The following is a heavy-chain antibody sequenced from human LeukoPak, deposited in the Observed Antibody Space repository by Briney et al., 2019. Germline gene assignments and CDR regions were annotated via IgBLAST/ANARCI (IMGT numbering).Heavy chain of an antibody. V-gene: IGHV1-8*03. CDR1: GYTFTSYA. J-gene: IGHJ4*02. Sequence: ASVKVSCKASGYTFTSYAMHWVRQATGQGLEWMGWMNPKGGNTGHAQKFQGRVTITRDTSISTVYMELSSLRSEDTAVYFCARVDGSPDYWGQGTLVTVSS. D-gene: IGHD2-15*01. CDR2: MNPKGGNT. CDR3: ARVDGSPDY.